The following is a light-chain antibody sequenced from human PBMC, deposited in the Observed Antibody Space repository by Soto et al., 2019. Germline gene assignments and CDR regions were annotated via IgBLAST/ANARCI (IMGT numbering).Light chain of an antibody. Sequence: ELTQPLWMSVAPGHTAKITCGGDEIGRKIVHWYKQRPGQAPGAVRFDATDRLQGHPDRISASTNGHPATRTLSRIDAGDEAVYYCQVWASTAAFFVVGSGTKVTVL. CDR2: DAT. CDR1: EIGRKI. V-gene: IGLV3-21*02. CDR3: QVWASTAAFFV. J-gene: IGLJ1*01.